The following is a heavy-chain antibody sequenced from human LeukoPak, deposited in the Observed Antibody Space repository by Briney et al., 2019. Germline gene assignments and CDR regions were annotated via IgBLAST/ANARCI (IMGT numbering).Heavy chain of an antibody. J-gene: IGHJ4*02. D-gene: IGHD3-10*01. CDR2: IYYSGST. V-gene: IGHV4-39*07. CDR3: ARVGTLWFGETNKGAIDY. CDR1: GGSISSSSYY. Sequence: PSETLSLTCTVSGGSISSSSYYWGWIRQPPGKGLEWIGSIYYSGSTYYNPSLKSRVTISVDTSKNQFSLKLSSVTAADTAVYYCARVGTLWFGETNKGAIDYWGQGTLVTVSS.